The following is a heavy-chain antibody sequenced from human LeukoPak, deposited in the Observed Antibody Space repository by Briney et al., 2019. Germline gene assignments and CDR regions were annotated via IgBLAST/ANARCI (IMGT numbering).Heavy chain of an antibody. CDR2: ISSSGSTI. V-gene: IGHV3-48*03. Sequence: PGGSLRLSCAASGFTFSSYEMNWVRQAPGKGLEWVTYISSSGSTIYYADSVKGRFTISRDNAKNSLYLQMNSLRAEDTAVYYCARPPPYSSSWYVFDHWGQGTLVTVSS. D-gene: IGHD6-13*01. CDR3: ARPPPYSSSWYVFDH. J-gene: IGHJ4*02. CDR1: GFTFSSYE.